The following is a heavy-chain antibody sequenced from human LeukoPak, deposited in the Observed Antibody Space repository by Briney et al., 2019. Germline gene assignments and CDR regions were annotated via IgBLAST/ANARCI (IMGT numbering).Heavy chain of an antibody. D-gene: IGHD2-15*01. J-gene: IGHJ5*02. CDR3: ARVEGCSGGSCYWFDP. CDR1: GYTFTAYF. CDR2: IAPNSGIT. Sequence: ASVKVSCKASGYTFTAYFIHWVRQAPGQGLEWMGYIAPNSGITNYAQKFQGRVTMTRGTSISTAYMELNSLRSDDTAIYYCARVEGCSGGSCYWFDPWGQGTLLTVSS. V-gene: IGHV1-2*02.